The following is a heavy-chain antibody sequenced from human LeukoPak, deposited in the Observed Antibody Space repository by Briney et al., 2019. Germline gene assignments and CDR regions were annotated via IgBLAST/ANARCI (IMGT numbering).Heavy chain of an antibody. J-gene: IGHJ3*02. CDR3: ARCTGGDCGGAFDI. CDR2: MNPNTGNA. V-gene: IGHV1-8*01. D-gene: IGHD2-21*02. CDR1: GNTFTNYD. Sequence: ASVKVPCKTSGNTFTNYDINWLRQATGQGLEWMGWMNPNTGNADSAQKFQGRVTMTRNISISTAYMELSSLRLEDTAVYYCARCTGGDCGGAFDIWGQGTMVTVSS.